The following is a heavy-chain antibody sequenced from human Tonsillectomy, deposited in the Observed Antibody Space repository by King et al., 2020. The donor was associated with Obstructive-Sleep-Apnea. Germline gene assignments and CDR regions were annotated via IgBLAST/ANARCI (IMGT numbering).Heavy chain of an antibody. CDR3: ARTRGGSYYYYSGMDV. D-gene: IGHD1-26*01. CDR2: MNSNSGNT. J-gene: IGHJ6*02. Sequence: VQLVESGAEVKKPGASVKVSCKASGYTFTSYDIIWVRQATGQGLEWMGWMNSNSGNTGYAQKIQGRVTMTRNAAKSTAYMELSGLRSEDTAVYYCARTRGGSYYYYSGMDVWGRGTTVTVSS. CDR1: GYTFTSYD. V-gene: IGHV1-8*01.